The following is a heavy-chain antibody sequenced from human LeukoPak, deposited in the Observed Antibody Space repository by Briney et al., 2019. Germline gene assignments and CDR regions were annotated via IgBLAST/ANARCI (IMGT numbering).Heavy chain of an antibody. J-gene: IGHJ4*02. CDR1: GGSISSSSYY. D-gene: IGHD5-18*01. CDR2: IYYSGST. CDR3: ARDLRSYGLDY. V-gene: IGHV4-39*02. Sequence: SETLSLTCTVSGGSISSSSYYWGWIRQPPGKGLEWIGSIYYSGSTYYNPSLKSRVTISVDTSKNQFSLKLSSVTAADTAVYYCARDLRSYGLDYWGQGTLVTVSS.